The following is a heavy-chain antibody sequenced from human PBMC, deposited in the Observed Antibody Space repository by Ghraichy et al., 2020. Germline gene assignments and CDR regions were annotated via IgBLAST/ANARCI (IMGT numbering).Heavy chain of an antibody. V-gene: IGHV1-69*13. Sequence: SVKVSCKASGGTFSSYAISWVRQAPGQGLEWMGGIIPIFGTANYAQKIQGRVTITADESTSTAYMELSSLRSEDTAVYYCASTELRSIAARPGWFDPWGQGTLVTVSS. CDR2: IIPIFGTA. CDR3: ASTELRSIAARPGWFDP. CDR1: GGTFSSYA. D-gene: IGHD6-6*01. J-gene: IGHJ5*02.